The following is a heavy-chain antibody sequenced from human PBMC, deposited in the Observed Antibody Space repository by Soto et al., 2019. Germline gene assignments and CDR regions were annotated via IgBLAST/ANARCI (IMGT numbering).Heavy chain of an antibody. J-gene: IGHJ3*02. CDR3: ARDREYYGSGSYAAFDI. D-gene: IGHD3-10*01. Sequence: SVKVSCKASGGTFSSYAISWVRQAPGQGLEWMGGIIPIFGTANYAQKFQGRVTITADESTSTAYMELSSLRSEDTAVYYCARDREYYGSGSYAAFDIWGQGTMVTVSS. CDR1: GGTFSSYA. CDR2: IIPIFGTA. V-gene: IGHV1-69*13.